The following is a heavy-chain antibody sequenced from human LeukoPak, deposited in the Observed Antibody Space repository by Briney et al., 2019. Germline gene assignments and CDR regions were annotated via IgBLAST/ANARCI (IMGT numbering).Heavy chain of an antibody. CDR1: GFTFSNAW. V-gene: IGHV3-11*04. CDR3: ARGDSWGFFDY. J-gene: IGHJ4*02. D-gene: IGHD1-26*01. CDR2: ISSSGYSI. Sequence: GGSLRLSCAASGFTFSNAWMSWVRQAPGKGLEWVSYISSSGYSIYYADSVKGRFTISRDNAKNSLYLQMNSLRAEDTAVYYCARGDSWGFFDYWGQGTLVTVSS.